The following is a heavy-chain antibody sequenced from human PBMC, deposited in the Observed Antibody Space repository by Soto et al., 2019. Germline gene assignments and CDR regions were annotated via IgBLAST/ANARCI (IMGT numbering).Heavy chain of an antibody. J-gene: IGHJ3*02. Sequence: QVQLQESGPGLVKPSETLSLTCIVSGGSINSYYWSWIRQPPGKGLEWIGYIDYSGSTNYNPSLKIRLTLSINTSKNQFAVKLSSVTAADTAVYYCARDGSSSDAFDIWGQGTMVTVSS. V-gene: IGHV4-59*01. CDR1: GGSINSYY. D-gene: IGHD6-13*01. CDR3: ARDGSSSDAFDI. CDR2: IDYSGST.